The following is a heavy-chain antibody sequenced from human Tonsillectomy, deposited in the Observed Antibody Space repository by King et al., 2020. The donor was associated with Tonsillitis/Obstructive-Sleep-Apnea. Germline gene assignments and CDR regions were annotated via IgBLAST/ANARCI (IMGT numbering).Heavy chain of an antibody. CDR2: ISSSSSYI. V-gene: IGHV3-21*01. Sequence: VQLVESGGALVKPGGSLRLSCAASGFTFSSYSMNWVRQAPGKGLEWVSSISSSSSYIYYADSVKGRFTISRDNAKNSLYLQMNTLRAEDTAVYYCARDGIAVDGTAYYYYYYMDVWGKGTTVTVSS. D-gene: IGHD6-19*01. CDR1: GFTFSSYS. CDR3: ARDGIAVDGTAYYYYYYMDV. J-gene: IGHJ6*03.